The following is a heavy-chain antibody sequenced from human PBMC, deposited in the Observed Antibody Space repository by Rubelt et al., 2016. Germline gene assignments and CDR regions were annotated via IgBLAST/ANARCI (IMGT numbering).Heavy chain of an antibody. D-gene: IGHD1-26*01. CDR2: ITISGGSK. Sequence: GGSLRLSCAASGFTFSNYAMSWVRQAPGKGLEWVSTITISGGSKDYADSVKGRFTISRDNAKNTLYLQMNSLRAEDTAVYFCGRDLSGRDDYWGQGTLVTVSS. J-gene: IGHJ4*02. V-gene: IGHV3-23*01. CDR3: GRDLSGRDDY. CDR1: GFTFSNYA.